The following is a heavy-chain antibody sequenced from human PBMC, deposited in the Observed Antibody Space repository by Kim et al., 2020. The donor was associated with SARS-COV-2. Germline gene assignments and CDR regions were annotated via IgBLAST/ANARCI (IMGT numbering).Heavy chain of an antibody. CDR2: INHSGST. D-gene: IGHD3-3*01. CDR1: GGSFSGYY. J-gene: IGHJ6*03. Sequence: SETLSLTCAVYGGSFSGYYWSWIRQPPGKGLEWIGEINHSGSTNYNPSLKSRVTISVDTSKNQFSLKLSSMTAADTAVYYCARGSGYQDYYMDVWGKGTT. CDR3: ARGSGYQDYYMDV. V-gene: IGHV4-34*01.